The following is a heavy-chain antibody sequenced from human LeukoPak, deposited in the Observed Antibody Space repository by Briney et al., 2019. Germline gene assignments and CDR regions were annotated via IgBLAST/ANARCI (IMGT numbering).Heavy chain of an antibody. CDR1: GGTFSSYA. Sequence: ASVKISCKASGGTFSSYAISWVRQAPGQGLEWMGRIIPILGIANYAQKFQGRVTITADKSTSTAYMELSSLRSEDTAVYYCARVDTAMVIDYWGQGTLVTVSS. D-gene: IGHD5-18*01. CDR3: ARVDTAMVIDY. J-gene: IGHJ4*02. CDR2: IIPILGIA. V-gene: IGHV1-69*04.